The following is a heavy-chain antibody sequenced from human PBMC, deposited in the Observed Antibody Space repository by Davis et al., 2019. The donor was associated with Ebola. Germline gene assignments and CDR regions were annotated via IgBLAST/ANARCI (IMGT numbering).Heavy chain of an antibody. V-gene: IGHV3-73*01. D-gene: IGHD2-21*01. CDR1: GFTFSGSA. CDR3: TRDTDSSLVN. J-gene: IGHJ4*02. Sequence: GESLKISCAASGFTFSGSAMHWVRQASGKGLEWVGRIRSKANSYATAYAASVKGRFTISRDDSKNTAYLQMNSLKTEDTAVYYCTRDTDSSLVNWGQGTLVTVSS. CDR2: IRSKANSYAT.